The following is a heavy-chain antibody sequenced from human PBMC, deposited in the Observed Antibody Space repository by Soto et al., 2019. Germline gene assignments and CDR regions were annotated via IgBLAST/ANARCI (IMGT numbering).Heavy chain of an antibody. J-gene: IGHJ4*02. CDR3: ARRYGDCFDF. CDR2: IYYSGNT. CDR1: GGSISTYY. V-gene: IGHV4-59*08. D-gene: IGHD4-17*01. Sequence: SETLSLTCTVSGGSISTYYWSWIRQPPGKGLEWIGYIYYSGNTNYNPSLKSRVTISVDTSKNQFSLKLSSVTAADTAVYYCARRYGDCFDFWGQGTLVTVSS.